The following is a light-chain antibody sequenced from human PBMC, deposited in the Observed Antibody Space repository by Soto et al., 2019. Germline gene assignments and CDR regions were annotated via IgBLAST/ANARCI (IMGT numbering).Light chain of an antibody. V-gene: IGLV2-14*01. CDR1: SSDGGGYDY. J-gene: IGLJ2*01. CDR3: SSYTTTGTQV. Sequence: QSALTQPASVSGSPGQSITLSCTGTSSDGGGYDYVSWYQHHPGKAPKLMIYEVSNRPSGISNRFSGSKSGNTASLTISGLQAEDEDDYYCSSYTTTGTQVFGGGTKLTVL. CDR2: EVS.